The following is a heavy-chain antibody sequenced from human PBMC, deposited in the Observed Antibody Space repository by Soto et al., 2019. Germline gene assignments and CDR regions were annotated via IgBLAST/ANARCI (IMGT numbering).Heavy chain of an antibody. J-gene: IGHJ4*02. V-gene: IGHV1-69*02. CDR1: GGTFSSYT. CDR3: ARDDGLAYCGGDCYS. Sequence: QVQLVQSGAEVKKPGSSVKVSCKASGGTFSSYTISWVRQAPGQGLEWMGRIIPILGIANYAQKFQGRVTITVDKPTSTAYMELSSLRSEDTAVYYCARDDGLAYCGGDCYSWGPGTLVTVSS. CDR2: IIPILGIA. D-gene: IGHD2-21*02.